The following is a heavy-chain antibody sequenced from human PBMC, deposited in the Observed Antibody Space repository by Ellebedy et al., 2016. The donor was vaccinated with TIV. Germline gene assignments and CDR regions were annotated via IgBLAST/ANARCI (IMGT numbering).Heavy chain of an antibody. D-gene: IGHD4-23*01. V-gene: IGHV3-66*01. CDR1: GFTVSSNY. CDR2: IYSGGGT. J-gene: IGHJ6*02. Sequence: PGGSLRLSCAASGFTVSSNYMSWARHAPGKGLEWVSLIYSGGGTSYAGSVKGRFTISRDNSKNTLYLQMNRLSAEETAVYYCARARGGGKGSYAMDVWGQGTTVTVSS. CDR3: ARARGGGKGSYAMDV.